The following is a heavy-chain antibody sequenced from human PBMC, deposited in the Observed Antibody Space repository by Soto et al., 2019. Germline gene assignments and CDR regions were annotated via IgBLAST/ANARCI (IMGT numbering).Heavy chain of an antibody. CDR2: INPNSGGT. CDR1: GYTFTGYY. D-gene: IGHD2-2*01. J-gene: IGHJ3*02. CDR3: ARARGIVVVPAAMDAFDI. Sequence: ASVKVSCKASGYTFTGYYMHWVRQAPGQGLEWMGWINPNSGGTNYAQKFQGWVTMTRDTSISTAYMELSRLRSDDTAVYYCARARGIVVVPAAMDAFDIWGQGTMVTVSS. V-gene: IGHV1-2*04.